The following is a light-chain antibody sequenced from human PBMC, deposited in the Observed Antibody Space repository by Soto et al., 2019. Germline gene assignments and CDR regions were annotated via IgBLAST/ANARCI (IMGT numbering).Light chain of an antibody. V-gene: IGKV3-20*01. Sequence: EIVLTRSPGTLSLSPGERATLSCRASQSVSSSYLAWYQQKPGQAPRLLIYGASSRATGIPDRFSGSGSGTDFTLTISRLEPEDFAVYYCQLYGISPPFTFGGGTKVELK. CDR1: QSVSSSY. J-gene: IGKJ4*01. CDR2: GAS. CDR3: QLYGISPPFT.